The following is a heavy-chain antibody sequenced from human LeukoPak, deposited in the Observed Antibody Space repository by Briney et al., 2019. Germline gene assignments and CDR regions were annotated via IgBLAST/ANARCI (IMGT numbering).Heavy chain of an antibody. V-gene: IGHV4-38-2*02. CDR2: IYYSGST. J-gene: IGHJ3*02. Sequence: SETLSLTCTVSGYSISSGYYWGWIRQPPGKGLEWIGSIYYSGSTYYNPSLKSRVTISVDTSKNQFSLKLSSVTAADTAVYYCARGGIAVAGTFIAFDIWGQGTMVTVSS. CDR1: GYSISSGYY. CDR3: ARGGIAVAGTFIAFDI. D-gene: IGHD6-19*01.